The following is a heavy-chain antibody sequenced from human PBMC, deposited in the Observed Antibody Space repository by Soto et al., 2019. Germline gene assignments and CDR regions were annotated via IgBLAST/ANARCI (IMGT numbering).Heavy chain of an antibody. CDR1: GFSLTSGVG. CDR3: AHIDPEIVTVGGHGGFDY. D-gene: IGHD5-12*01. V-gene: IGHV2-5*02. CDR2: IYWDDDK. Sequence: QITLKESGPTLVRPPQTLTLTCTFSGFSLTSGVGVGWIRQPPGKALEWLALIYWDDDKRYSPSLKNRLTITKDPSKNQVVLTMTNGGPVDTATYFCAHIDPEIVTVGGHGGFDYWGQGTLVTVSS. J-gene: IGHJ4*02.